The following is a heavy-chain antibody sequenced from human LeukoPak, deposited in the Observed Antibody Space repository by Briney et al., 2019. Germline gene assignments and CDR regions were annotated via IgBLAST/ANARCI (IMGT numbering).Heavy chain of an antibody. V-gene: IGHV3-53*01. CDR1: GFTVNSNY. CDR2: IYSGGST. Sequence: GGSLRLSCAASGFTVNSNYMSWVRQAPGKGLEWVSVIYSGGSTYYADSVKGRFTISRDNSKNTLYLQMNSLRAEDTAVYYCTRDDLTWEGSDYWGQRTLVTVSS. CDR3: TRDDLTWEGSDY. J-gene: IGHJ4*02. D-gene: IGHD7-27*01.